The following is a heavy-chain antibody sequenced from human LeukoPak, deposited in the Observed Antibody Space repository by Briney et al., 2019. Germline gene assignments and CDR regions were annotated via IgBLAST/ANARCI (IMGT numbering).Heavy chain of an antibody. CDR3: ARVAGGGDRLAGNYFDY. V-gene: IGHV1-69*13. Sequence: SVKVSCKASGGTFSSYAISWVRQAPGQGLEWMGGIIPIFDTANYAQKFQGRVTITADESTSTAYMELSSLRSEDTAVYYCARVAGGGDRLAGNYFDYWGQGTLVTVSS. CDR1: GGTFSSYA. D-gene: IGHD2-21*02. J-gene: IGHJ4*02. CDR2: IIPIFDTA.